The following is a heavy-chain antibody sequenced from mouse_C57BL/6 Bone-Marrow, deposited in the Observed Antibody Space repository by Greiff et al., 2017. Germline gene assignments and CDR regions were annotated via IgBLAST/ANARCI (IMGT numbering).Heavy chain of an antibody. V-gene: IGHV1-22*01. Sequence: SGPELVKPGASVKMSCKASGYTFTDYNMHWVKQSHGKSLEWIGYINPNNGGTSYNQKFKGKATLTVNKSSSTAYMELRSLTSEDSAVYYCARRWLLPLYYAMDYWGQGTSVTVSS. CDR2: INPNNGGT. CDR3: ARRWLLPLYYAMDY. D-gene: IGHD2-3*01. J-gene: IGHJ4*01. CDR1: GYTFTDYN.